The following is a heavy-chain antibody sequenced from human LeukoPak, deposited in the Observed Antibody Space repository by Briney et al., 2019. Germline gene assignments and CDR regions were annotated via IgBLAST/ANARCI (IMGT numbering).Heavy chain of an antibody. CDR2: TSYSEGT. CDR1: GGSFSGYY. Sequence: SETLSLTCAVYGGSFSGYYWNWIRQHPGKGLEWIGFTSYSEGTYYNPSLMSRITISVDRSQNQFSLKMRDVTAADTAVYFCATADWESFYFDSWGQGALVAVSS. V-gene: IGHV4-31*11. CDR3: ATADWESFYFDS. J-gene: IGHJ4*02. D-gene: IGHD1-26*01.